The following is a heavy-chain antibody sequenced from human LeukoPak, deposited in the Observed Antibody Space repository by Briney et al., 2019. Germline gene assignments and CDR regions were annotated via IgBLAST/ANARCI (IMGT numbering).Heavy chain of an antibody. CDR3: ARGGGPIHLWPPKPIDH. V-gene: IGHV3-11*04. Sequence: GGSLGLSRAASGFTFSDYYMSWIRQAPGKGREWVSYISSSGTTIYYADSVEGRFTISRDNAKNSLYLQLNSLTADDTAVYYCARGGGPIHLWPPKPIDHWGQGTLVAVSS. D-gene: IGHD5-18*01. CDR2: ISSSGTTI. CDR1: GFTFSDYY. J-gene: IGHJ4*02.